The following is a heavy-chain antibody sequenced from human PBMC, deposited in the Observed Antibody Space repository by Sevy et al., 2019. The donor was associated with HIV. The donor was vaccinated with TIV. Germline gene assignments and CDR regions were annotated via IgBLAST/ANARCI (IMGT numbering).Heavy chain of an antibody. V-gene: IGHV3-21*01. Sequence: GGSLRLSCAASGFTFSSYSMNWLRQAPGKGLEWVSSISSSSSYIYYADSVKGRFTISRDNAKNSLYLQMNSLRAEDTAVYYCARDGVVITDYWGQRTLVTVSS. CDR3: ARDGVVITDY. J-gene: IGHJ4*02. D-gene: IGHD3-3*01. CDR1: GFTFSSYS. CDR2: ISSSSSYI.